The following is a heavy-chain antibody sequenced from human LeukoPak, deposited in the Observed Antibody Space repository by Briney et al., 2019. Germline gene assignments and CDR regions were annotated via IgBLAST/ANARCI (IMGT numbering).Heavy chain of an antibody. CDR3: ARDNPKVSGYSDY. CDR1: GFTFSSYS. Sequence: PGGSLRLSCAASGFTFSSYSMNWVRQAPGKGPEWVSSISSSSSYIYYADSVKGRFTISRDNAKNSLYLQMNSLRAEDTAVYYCARDNPKVSGYSDYWGQGTLVTVSS. J-gene: IGHJ4*02. V-gene: IGHV3-21*01. CDR2: ISSSSSYI. D-gene: IGHD1-14*01.